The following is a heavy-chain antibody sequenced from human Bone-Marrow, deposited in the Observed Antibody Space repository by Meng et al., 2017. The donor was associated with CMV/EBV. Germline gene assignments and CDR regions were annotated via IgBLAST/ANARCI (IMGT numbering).Heavy chain of an antibody. D-gene: IGHD3-3*01. Sequence: GGSLRLSCAASGFTFSSYGMHWVRQAPGKGLQWVALIWYDGSNEYYADSVQGRFSISRDNSKNTLYLQMNSLRAEDTAVYYCAKGPTDFWSGYYIVSWGQGTLVTVSS. J-gene: IGHJ5*02. CDR3: AKGPTDFWSGYYIVS. CDR2: IWYDGSNE. V-gene: IGHV3-33*06. CDR1: GFTFSSYG.